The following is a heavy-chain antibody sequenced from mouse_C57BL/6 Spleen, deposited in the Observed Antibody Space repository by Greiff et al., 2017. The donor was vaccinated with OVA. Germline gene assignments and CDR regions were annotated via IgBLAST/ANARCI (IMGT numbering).Heavy chain of an antibody. CDR1: GFSLTSYG. Sequence: VKLMESGPGLVQPSQSLSITCTVSGFSLTSYGVHWVRQSPGKGLEWLGVIWSGGSTDYNAAFISRLSISKDNSKSQVFFKMNSLRADDTAIYDCASLGSSCGYAMDYWGQGTSVTVSS. V-gene: IGHV2-2*01. J-gene: IGHJ4*01. CDR3: ASLGSSCGYAMDY. D-gene: IGHD1-1*01. CDR2: IWSGGST.